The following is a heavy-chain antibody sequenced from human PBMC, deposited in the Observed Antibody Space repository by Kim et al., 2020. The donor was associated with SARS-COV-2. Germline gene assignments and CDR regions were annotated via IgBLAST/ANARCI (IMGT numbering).Heavy chain of an antibody. CDR3: ARATVPYYYDSSGYYKYYFDY. V-gene: IGHV4-59*13. J-gene: IGHJ4*02. CDR2: IYYSGST. Sequence: SETLSLTCTVSGGSISSYYWSWIRQPPGKGLEWIGYIYYSGSTNYNPSLKSRVTISVDTSKNQFSLKLSSVTAADTAVYYCARATVPYYYDSSGYYKYYFDYWGQGTLVTVSS. CDR1: GGSISSYY. D-gene: IGHD3-22*01.